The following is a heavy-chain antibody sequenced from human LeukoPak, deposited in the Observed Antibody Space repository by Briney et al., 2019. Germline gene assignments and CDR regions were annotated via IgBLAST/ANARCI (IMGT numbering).Heavy chain of an antibody. Sequence: GGSLRLSCAASGFTFSNYGMHWVRQAPGKGLEWLAVISYDGSNKYYADSLKGRFTISRDDSKNTLYLQMNSLRAEDTAFYYCAKQEIGTSWSAGHWGQGTLVTVSS. CDR2: ISYDGSNK. J-gene: IGHJ4*02. CDR3: AKQEIGTSWSAGH. CDR1: GFTFSNYG. V-gene: IGHV3-30*18. D-gene: IGHD2-2*01.